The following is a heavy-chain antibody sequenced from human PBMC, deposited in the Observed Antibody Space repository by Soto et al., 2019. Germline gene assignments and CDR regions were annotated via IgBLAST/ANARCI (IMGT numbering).Heavy chain of an antibody. CDR1: GFTFSSYD. D-gene: IGHD3-16*02. CDR2: IGTAGDT. Sequence: GGSLRLSCAASGFTFSSYDMHWVRQATGKGLEWVSAIGTAGDTYYPGSVKGRFTISRENAKNSLYLQMNSLRAGDTAVYYCARVSRMITFGGVIVNIDAFDIWGQGTMVTVSS. V-gene: IGHV3-13*01. J-gene: IGHJ3*02. CDR3: ARVSRMITFGGVIVNIDAFDI.